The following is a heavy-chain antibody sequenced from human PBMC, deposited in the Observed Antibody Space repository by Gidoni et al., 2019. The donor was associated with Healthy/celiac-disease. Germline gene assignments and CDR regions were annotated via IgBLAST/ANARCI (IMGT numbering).Heavy chain of an antibody. CDR3: ARDYYDSSGYQTPGGMDV. D-gene: IGHD3-22*01. CDR2: RWYDGSNK. V-gene: IGHV3-33*01. Sequence: QVQLVESGGGVVQPGRSLRLSCAASGFTLSSYGMHWVRQAPGKGLEWVAVRWYDGSNKYYADSVKGRFTISRDNSKNTLYLQMNSLRAEDTAVYYCARDYYDSSGYQTPGGMDVWGQGTTVTVSS. J-gene: IGHJ6*02. CDR1: GFTLSSYG.